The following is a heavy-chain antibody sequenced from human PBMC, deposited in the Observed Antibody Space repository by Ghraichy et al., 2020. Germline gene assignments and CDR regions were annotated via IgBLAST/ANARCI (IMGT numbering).Heavy chain of an antibody. D-gene: IGHD6-13*01. V-gene: IGHV3-48*01. Sequence: GESLNISCAASGFTLSSYSMNWVRQAPGKGLEWVSFISGSSTNIHYADSVKGRFTISKDKARNSLYLQMNSLRGDDTAVYYCASRAAPGYYFYGLDVWGQGTTVTVSS. CDR2: ISGSSTNI. CDR1: GFTLSSYS. CDR3: ASRAAPGYYFYGLDV. J-gene: IGHJ6*02.